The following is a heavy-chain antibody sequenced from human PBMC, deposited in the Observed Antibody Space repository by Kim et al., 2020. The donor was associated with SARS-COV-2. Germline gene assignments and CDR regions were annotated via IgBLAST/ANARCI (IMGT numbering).Heavy chain of an antibody. J-gene: IGHJ6*02. Sequence: GGSLRLSCAASGFTFSSYGMHWVRQAPGKGLEWVAVISYDGSNKYYADSVKGRFTISRDNSKNTLYLQMNSLRAEDTAVYYCAKDAQPGITIFGVVTTTSYYYGMDVWGQGTTVTVSS. CDR1: GFTFSSYG. CDR2: ISYDGSNK. V-gene: IGHV3-30*18. CDR3: AKDAQPGITIFGVVTTTSYYYGMDV. D-gene: IGHD3-3*01.